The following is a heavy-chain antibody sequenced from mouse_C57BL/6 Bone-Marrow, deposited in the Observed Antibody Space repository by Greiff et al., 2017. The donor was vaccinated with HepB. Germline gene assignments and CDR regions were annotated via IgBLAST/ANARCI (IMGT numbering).Heavy chain of an antibody. CDR1: GYTFTSYW. V-gene: IGHV1-50*01. Sequence: QVHVKQPGAELVKPGASVKLSCKASGYTFTSYWMQWVKQRPGQGLEWIGEIDPSDSYTNYNQKFKGKATLTVDTSSSTAYMQLSSLTSEDSAVYYCAPYLGYWGQGTTLTVSS. CDR2: IDPSDSYT. D-gene: IGHD5-5*01. J-gene: IGHJ2*01. CDR3: APYLGY.